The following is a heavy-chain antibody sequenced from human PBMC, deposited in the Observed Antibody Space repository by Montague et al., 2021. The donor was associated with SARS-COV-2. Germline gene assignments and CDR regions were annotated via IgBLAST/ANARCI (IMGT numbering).Heavy chain of an antibody. D-gene: IGHD3-3*01. Sequence: SETLSLTCTVSGYSISSGYYWGWIRQPPGKGLEWIGSIYHSGSTYYNPSLKSRVTISVDTSKNQFSLKLSSVTAADTAVYYCARDARYYDFWSGRARTSPDYWGQGTLVTVSS. V-gene: IGHV4-38-2*02. J-gene: IGHJ4*02. CDR2: IYHSGST. CDR1: GYSISSGYY. CDR3: ARDARYYDFWSGRARTSPDY.